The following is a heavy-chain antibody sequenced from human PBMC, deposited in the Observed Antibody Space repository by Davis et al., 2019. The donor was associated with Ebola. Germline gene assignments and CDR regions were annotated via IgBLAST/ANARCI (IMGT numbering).Heavy chain of an antibody. J-gene: IGHJ6*02. CDR2: ISSSGSTI. CDR3: ARSPLYCSGGSCYSTYYGMDV. Sequence: GGSLRLSCAASGFTFSDYYMSWIRQAPGQGLEWVSYISSSGSTIYYADSVKGRFTISRDNAKNSLYLQMNSLRAEDTAVYYCARSPLYCSGGSCYSTYYGMDVWGQGTTVTVSS. CDR1: GFTFSDYY. V-gene: IGHV3-11*01. D-gene: IGHD2-15*01.